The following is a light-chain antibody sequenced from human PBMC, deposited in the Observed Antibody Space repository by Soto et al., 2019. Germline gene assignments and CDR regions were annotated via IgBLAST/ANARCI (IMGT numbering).Light chain of an antibody. V-gene: IGLV2-14*01. Sequence: QSVLTQPASVSGSPGQSITISCTGTTGDVGGYDYVSWYQQYPYKAPKLIIYEVTNRPSGISNRFSGSKSGNPAFLTIYGLQAEDEADYYCSSHTSGNTRVFGTGTKVTVL. CDR2: EVT. CDR1: TGDVGGYDY. CDR3: SSHTSGNTRV. J-gene: IGLJ1*01.